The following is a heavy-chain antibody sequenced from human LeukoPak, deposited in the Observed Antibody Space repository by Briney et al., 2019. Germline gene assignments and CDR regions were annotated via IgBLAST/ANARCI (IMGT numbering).Heavy chain of an antibody. CDR2: INPNSGGT. V-gene: IGHV1-2*04. J-gene: IGHJ6*03. CDR1: GYTFTGYY. D-gene: IGHD1-14*01. Sequence: GASVKVSCKASGYTFTGYYMHWVRQAPGQGLEWMGWINPNSGGTNYAQKFQGWVTMTRDTSISTAYMELSRLRSDDTAVYYCAREGAEGYYYYMDVWGKGTTVTVSS. CDR3: AREGAEGYYYYMDV.